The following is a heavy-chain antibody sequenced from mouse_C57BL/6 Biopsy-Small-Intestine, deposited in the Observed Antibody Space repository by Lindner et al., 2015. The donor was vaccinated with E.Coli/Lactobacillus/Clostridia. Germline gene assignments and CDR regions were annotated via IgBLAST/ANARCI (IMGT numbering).Heavy chain of an antibody. CDR2: INPSGGST. D-gene: IGHD1-1*01. CDR1: GYTFTSYY. Sequence: SVKVSCKASGYTFTSYYMHWVRQAPGQGLEWMGIINPSGGSTSYAQKFQGRVTMTRDTSTSTVYMELSSLRSEDTAVYYCAREGYCSGGAWGICYYYGMDVWGQGTTVTVSS. J-gene: IGHJ1*01. V-gene: IGHV1-64*01. CDR3: AREGYCSGGAWGICYYYGMDV.